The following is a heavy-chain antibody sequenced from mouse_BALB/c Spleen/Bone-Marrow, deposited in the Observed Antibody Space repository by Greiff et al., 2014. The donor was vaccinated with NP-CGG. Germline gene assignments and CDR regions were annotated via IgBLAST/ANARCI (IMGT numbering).Heavy chain of an antibody. CDR2: ISDGGSYT. D-gene: IGHD3-3*01. CDR1: GFTFSDYY. CDR3: AREGDGAY. J-gene: IGHJ3*01. V-gene: IGHV5-4*02. Sequence: EVKLMESGGGLVKPGGSLKLSCAASGFTFSDYYMYWVRQTPEKRLEWVATISDGGSYTYYPDSVKGRFTISRDNAKNNLYLQMSSLKPEDTAMYYCAREGDGAYWGQGTLVTVSA.